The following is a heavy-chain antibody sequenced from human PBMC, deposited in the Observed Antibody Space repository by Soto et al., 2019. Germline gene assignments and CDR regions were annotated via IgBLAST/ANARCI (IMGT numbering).Heavy chain of an antibody. CDR2: IIPIFGTV. CDR1: GGTFSSYA. V-gene: IGHV1-69*13. CDR3: ARKDDSSGYRYYYGMDV. J-gene: IGHJ6*02. Sequence: SVKVSCKASGGTFSSYAISWVRQAPGQGLEWMGGIIPIFGTVNYAQKFQGRVTITADESTSTAYMELSSLRSEDTAVYYCARKDDSSGYRYYYGMDVWGQGTTVTVSS. D-gene: IGHD3-22*01.